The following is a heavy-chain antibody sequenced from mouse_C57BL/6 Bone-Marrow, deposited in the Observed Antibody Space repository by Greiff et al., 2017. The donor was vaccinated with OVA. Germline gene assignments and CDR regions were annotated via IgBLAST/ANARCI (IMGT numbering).Heavy chain of an antibody. V-gene: IGHV1-42*01. CDR1: GYSFTGYY. CDR2: INPSTGGT. J-gene: IGHJ2*01. D-gene: IGHD1-1*01. Sequence: EVQGVESGPELVKPGASVKISCKASGYSFTGYYMNWVKQSPEKSLEWIGEINPSTGGTTYNQKFKAKATLTVDKSSSTAYMQLKSLTSEDSAVYYCARRRGLYGSSLYFDYWGQGTTLTVSS. CDR3: ARRRGLYGSSLYFDY.